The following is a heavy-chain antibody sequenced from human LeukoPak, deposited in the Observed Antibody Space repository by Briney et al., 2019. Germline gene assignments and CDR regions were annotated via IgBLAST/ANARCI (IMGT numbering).Heavy chain of an antibody. V-gene: IGHV3-30*02. D-gene: IGHD6-19*01. CDR1: GFTFSSYG. CDR3: AKDLLSAHDSSGWYYYFDY. Sequence: GGSLRLSCAASGFTFSSYGMHWVRQAPGKGLEWVAFIRYDGSNKYYADSVKGRFTISRGNSKNTLYLQMNSLRAEDTAVYYCAKDLLSAHDSSGWYYYFDYWGQGTLVTVSS. J-gene: IGHJ4*02. CDR2: IRYDGSNK.